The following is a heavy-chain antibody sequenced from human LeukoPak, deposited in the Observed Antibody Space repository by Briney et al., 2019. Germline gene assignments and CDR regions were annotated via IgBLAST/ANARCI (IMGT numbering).Heavy chain of an antibody. CDR3: ARDILATSIAAPYY. Sequence: PSETLSLTCTVSGGSISSSTYYWGWIRLPPGKGLEWIGSIFYSGRTYYNPSLKSRVTMSVDTSKNQFSLRLSSVNAADTAVYYCARDILATSIAAPYYWGQGTLVTVSS. CDR2: IFYSGRT. V-gene: IGHV4-39*07. J-gene: IGHJ4*02. CDR1: GGSISSSTYY. D-gene: IGHD6-13*01.